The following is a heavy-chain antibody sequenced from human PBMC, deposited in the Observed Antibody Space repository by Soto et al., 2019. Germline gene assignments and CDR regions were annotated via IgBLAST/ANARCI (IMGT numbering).Heavy chain of an antibody. V-gene: IGHV3-74*01. Sequence: GGSLRLSCAASGFTFSSYWMHWVRQAPGKGLVWVSRINSDGSSTSYADSVKGRFTISRDNAKNTLYPQMNSLRAEDTAVYYCARGSPGGITMVRRVTIYGMDVWGQGTSVTVSS. D-gene: IGHD3-10*01. J-gene: IGHJ6*02. CDR1: GFTFSSYW. CDR2: INSDGSST. CDR3: ARGSPGGITMVRRVTIYGMDV.